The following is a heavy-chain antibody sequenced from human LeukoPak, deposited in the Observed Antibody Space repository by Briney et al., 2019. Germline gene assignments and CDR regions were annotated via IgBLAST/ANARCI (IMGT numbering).Heavy chain of an antibody. CDR1: GGTFSSYA. D-gene: IGHD2-2*01. V-gene: IGHV1-69*13. J-gene: IGHJ3*02. CDR3: AFSDIVVVPAATYDAFDI. Sequence: VKVSCKASGGTFSSYAISWVRQAPGQGLEWMGGIIPIFGTANYAQKFQGRVTITTDESTSTAYMELSSLRSEDTAVYYCAFSDIVVVPAATYDAFDIWGQRTMVTVSS. CDR2: IIPIFGTA.